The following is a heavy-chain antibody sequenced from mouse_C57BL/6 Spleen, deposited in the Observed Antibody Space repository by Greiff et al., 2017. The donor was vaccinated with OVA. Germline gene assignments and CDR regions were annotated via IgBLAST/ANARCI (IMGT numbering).Heavy chain of an antibody. V-gene: IGHV1-80*01. D-gene: IGHD2-5*01. CDR2: IYPGAGDT. Sequence: VQGVESGAELVKPGASVKISCKASGYAFSSYWMNWVKQRPGKGLEWIGQIYPGAGDTNYNGKFKGKATLTADKSSSTAYMQLSSLTSEDSAVYFCARSTYYSNYRDAMDYWGQGTSVTVSS. CDR3: ARSTYYSNYRDAMDY. CDR1: GYAFSSYW. J-gene: IGHJ4*01.